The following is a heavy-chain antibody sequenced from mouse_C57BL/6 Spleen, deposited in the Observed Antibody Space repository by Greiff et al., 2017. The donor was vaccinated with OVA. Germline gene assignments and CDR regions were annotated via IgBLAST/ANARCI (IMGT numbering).Heavy chain of an antibody. J-gene: IGHJ2*01. V-gene: IGHV1-15*01. Sequence: QVQLKESGAELVRPGASVTLSCKASGYTFTDYEMHWVKQTPVHGLEWIGAIDPETGGTAYNQKFKGKAILTADKSSSTAYMELRSLTSEDSAVYYCTRDYYGSSYDYFDYWGQGTTLTVSS. CDR3: TRDYYGSSYDYFDY. CDR2: IDPETGGT. CDR1: GYTFTDYE. D-gene: IGHD1-1*01.